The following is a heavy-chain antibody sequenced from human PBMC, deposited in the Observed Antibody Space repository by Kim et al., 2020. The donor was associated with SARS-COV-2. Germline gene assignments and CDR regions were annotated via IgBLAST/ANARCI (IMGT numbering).Heavy chain of an antibody. CDR2: INHSGTT. D-gene: IGHD2-21*01. CDR1: GGSFSGYY. Sequence: SETLSLTCAVYGGSFSGYYWSWIRQPPGKGLEWIGEINHSGTTNYNPSLKSRVTISVDTSKNQFSLKLSSVTAADTAVYYCAKGPLRALQSHAFDIWGQGTMVTVSS. J-gene: IGHJ3*02. CDR3: AKGPLRALQSHAFDI. V-gene: IGHV4-34*01.